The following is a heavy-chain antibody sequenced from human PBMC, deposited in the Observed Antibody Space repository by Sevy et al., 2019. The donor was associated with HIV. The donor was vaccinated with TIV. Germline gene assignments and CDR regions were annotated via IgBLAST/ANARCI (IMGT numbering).Heavy chain of an antibody. CDR3: VKEATAHRKIRFCFGDNCFYNWFDI. D-gene: IGHD1-1*01. CDR2: VSDDGIKD. CDR1: EFTFSDYA. V-gene: IGHV3-30*09. J-gene: IGHJ5*02. Sequence: GGSLRLSCTASEFTFSDYAMHWVRQTPGKGLEWMAIVSDDGIKDDYADSVKGRFAISRDNSRNTLYLQMNSLTPDDTAVYFCVKEATAHRKIRFCFGDNCFYNWFDIWGQGVLVTVSS.